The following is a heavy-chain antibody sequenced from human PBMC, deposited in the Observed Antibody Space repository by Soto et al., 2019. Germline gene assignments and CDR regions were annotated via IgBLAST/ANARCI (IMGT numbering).Heavy chain of an antibody. D-gene: IGHD2-8*01. CDR1: GFTFSNAW. V-gene: IGHV3-15*07. Sequence: EVQLVESGGGLVKPGGSLRLSCAGSGFTFSNAWMNWVRQAPGKGLEWVGRIKSKTDGGTTDYAAPVKGRFTISRDDSKNTLYLQMNSLKTEDTAVYYCTTDGGIVVMVYARIPEFDYWGQGTLVTVSS. CDR3: TTDGGIVVMVYARIPEFDY. J-gene: IGHJ4*02. CDR2: IKSKTDGGTT.